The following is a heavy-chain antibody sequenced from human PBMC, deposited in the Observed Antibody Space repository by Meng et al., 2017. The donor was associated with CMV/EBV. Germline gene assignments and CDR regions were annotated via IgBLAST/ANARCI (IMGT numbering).Heavy chain of an antibody. V-gene: IGHV4-61*01. CDR1: GGSVSSGSYY. CDR2: IYYSGST. Sequence: SETLSLTCTVSGGSVSSGSYYWSWIRQPPGKGLEWIGYIYYSGSTNYNPSLKSRVTISVDTSKNQFSLKLSSVTAADTAAYYCARDKLEYSSSFKVGWFDPWGQGTLVTVSS. J-gene: IGHJ5*02. CDR3: ARDKLEYSSSFKVGWFDP. D-gene: IGHD6-6*01.